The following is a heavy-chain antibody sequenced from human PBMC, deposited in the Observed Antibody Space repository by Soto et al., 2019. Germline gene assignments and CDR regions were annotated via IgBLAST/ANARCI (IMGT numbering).Heavy chain of an antibody. J-gene: IGHJ4*02. CDR2: IYYGEST. D-gene: IGHD1-1*01. V-gene: IGHV4-30-4*01. CDR1: GGSVASGNHY. CDR3: ARDMGSAMTTRIFDH. Sequence: QVLVQESGPGLVKPSQTLTLSCTVSGGSVASGNHYWNWIRQPPGTGLEWIGYIYYGESTYYNPSLESRATISVATSQSRFSLRLPSVTAADTAAYYCARDMGSAMTTRIFDHWGQGTLDTVSS.